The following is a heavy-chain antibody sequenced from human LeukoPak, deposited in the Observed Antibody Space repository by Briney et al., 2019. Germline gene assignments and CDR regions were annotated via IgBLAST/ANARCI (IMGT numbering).Heavy chain of an antibody. J-gene: IGHJ6*02. D-gene: IGHD1-26*01. Sequence: SETLSLTCAVYGGSFSGYYWGWIRQPPGKGLEWIGEINHSGSTNYNPSLKSRVTISVDTSKNQFSLKLSSVTAADTAVYYCARDSGSYFIARPYYYYYGMDVWGQGTTVTVSS. V-gene: IGHV4-34*01. CDR3: ARDSGSYFIARPYYYYYGMDV. CDR2: INHSGST. CDR1: GGSFSGYY.